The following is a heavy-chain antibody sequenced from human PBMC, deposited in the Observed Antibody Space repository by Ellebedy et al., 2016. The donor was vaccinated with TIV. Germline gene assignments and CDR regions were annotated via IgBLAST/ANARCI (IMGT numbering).Heavy chain of an antibody. CDR1: GGSFSGYY. J-gene: IGHJ5*02. CDR2: INHSGST. CDR3: ARSVVVVPAAMEGWFDP. Sequence: SETLSLXXAVYGGSFSGYYWSWIRQPPGKGLEWIGEINHSGSTNYNPSLKSRVTISVDTSKNQFSLKLSSVTAADTAVYYCARSVVVVPAAMEGWFDPWGQGTLVTVSS. V-gene: IGHV4-34*01. D-gene: IGHD2-2*01.